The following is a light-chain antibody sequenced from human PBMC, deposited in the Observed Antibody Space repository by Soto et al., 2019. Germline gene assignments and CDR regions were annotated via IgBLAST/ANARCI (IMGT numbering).Light chain of an antibody. CDR3: QQFGDSLT. Sequence: EIVLTQSPGTLSLSPGERATLSCRASQSVSSSYLAWYQQKRGQAPRLLIYGASSRATGIPDRFRGSGSETDFTLTITRLEPEDFALYYCQQFGDSLTFGGGTMVEIK. J-gene: IGKJ4*01. CDR2: GAS. CDR1: QSVSSSY. V-gene: IGKV3-20*01.